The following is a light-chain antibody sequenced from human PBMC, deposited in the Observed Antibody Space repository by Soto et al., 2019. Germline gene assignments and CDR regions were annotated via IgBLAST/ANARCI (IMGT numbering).Light chain of an antibody. J-gene: IGLJ2*01. CDR3: CSYVGDSLV. CDR1: SSDVESYNL. V-gene: IGLV2-23*02. Sequence: QAVLTQPASVSGSPGQSITISCTGTSSDVESYNLVSWYQQHPGKVPKIMIYEVSERPSGVSHRFSGSKSGNTASLTISGLQAEDEADYYCCSYVGDSLVFGGGTQLTVL. CDR2: EVS.